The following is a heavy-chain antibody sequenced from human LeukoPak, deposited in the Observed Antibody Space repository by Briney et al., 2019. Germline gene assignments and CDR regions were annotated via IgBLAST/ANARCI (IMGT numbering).Heavy chain of an antibody. J-gene: IGHJ4*02. D-gene: IGHD1-26*01. CDR2: IIPIFGTA. V-gene: IGHV1-69*05. Sequence: VASVKVSCKASEGTFCSYAISWVRQAPGQGLEWMGGIIPIFGTANYAQKFQGRVTITTDESTSTAYMELSSLRSEDTAVYYCAREGPTGDIDYWGQGTLVTVSS. CDR3: AREGPTGDIDY. CDR1: EGTFCSYA.